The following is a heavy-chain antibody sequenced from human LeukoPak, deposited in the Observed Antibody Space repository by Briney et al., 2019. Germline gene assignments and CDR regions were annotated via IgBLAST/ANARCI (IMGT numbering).Heavy chain of an antibody. Sequence: PGGSLRLSCAASGFTFSSYAMSWVRQAPGKGLEWVSAVSGSGTNTYSADSVKGRFTISRDNSKNTLYLQMNSLRAEDTAVYYCAKPTWEGSLNSMDVWGQGTTVTVSS. J-gene: IGHJ6*02. D-gene: IGHD7-27*01. CDR2: VSGSGTNT. CDR3: AKPTWEGSLNSMDV. V-gene: IGHV3-23*01. CDR1: GFTFSSYA.